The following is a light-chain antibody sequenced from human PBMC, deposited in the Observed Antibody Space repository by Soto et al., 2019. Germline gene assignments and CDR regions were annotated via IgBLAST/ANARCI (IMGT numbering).Light chain of an antibody. CDR3: LQYATSPRT. V-gene: IGKV3-20*01. CDR1: QNVYTN. CDR2: GAS. Sequence: ETVMTQSPATLSVSPGETATLSCRASQNVYTNLAWYQQKPGQAPRLVLYGASTRATGIPDRFSGSGSGTDFTLTISRLEPEDVAVYSCLQYATSPRTFGQGTKV. J-gene: IGKJ1*01.